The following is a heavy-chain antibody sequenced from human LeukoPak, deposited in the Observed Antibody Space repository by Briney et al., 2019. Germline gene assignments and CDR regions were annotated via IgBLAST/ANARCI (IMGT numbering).Heavy chain of an antibody. CDR1: GYTFTSYG. J-gene: IGHJ6*02. Sequence: ASVKVSCKASGYTFTSYGISWVRQAPGQGLEWMGWISAYNGNTNYAQKLQGRVTMTTDTSTSTAYMELRSLRSDDTAVYYCARTDIVLKVYAMEDYYYGMDVWGQGTTVTVSS. D-gene: IGHD2-8*01. CDR2: ISAYNGNT. V-gene: IGHV1-18*01. CDR3: ARTDIVLKVYAMEDYYYGMDV.